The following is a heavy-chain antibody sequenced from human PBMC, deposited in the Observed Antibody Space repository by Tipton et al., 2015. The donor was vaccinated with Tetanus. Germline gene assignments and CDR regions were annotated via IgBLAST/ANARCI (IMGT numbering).Heavy chain of an antibody. Sequence: SWVRQALGKGLEWVANIKHDGSEKYYVDSMRGRFTISRDNAKNSLYLQMSSLRAEDTAVYYCARVTELTGRYFDYWGQGTLVTVSS. V-gene: IGHV3-7*03. D-gene: IGHD7-27*01. CDR3: ARVTELTGRYFDY. J-gene: IGHJ4*02. CDR2: IKHDGSEK.